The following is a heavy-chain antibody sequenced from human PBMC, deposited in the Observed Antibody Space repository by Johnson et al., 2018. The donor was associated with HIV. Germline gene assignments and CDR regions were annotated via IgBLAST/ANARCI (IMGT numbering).Heavy chain of an antibody. D-gene: IGHD1-26*01. CDR1: GFTFSSYD. CDR3: ARVMYGGSSKSAAFDI. Sequence: VQLVESGGGLVQPGGSLRLSCAASGFTFSSYDMHWVRQATGKGLEWVSAIGTAGDTYYPGSVKGRFTISRENAKNSLYLQMNSLRAGDTDVYYCARVMYGGSSKSAAFDIWGQGTMVTVSS. V-gene: IGHV3-13*01. CDR2: IGTAGDT. J-gene: IGHJ3*02.